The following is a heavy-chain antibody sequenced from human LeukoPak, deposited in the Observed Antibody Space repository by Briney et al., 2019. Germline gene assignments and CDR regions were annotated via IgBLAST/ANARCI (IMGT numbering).Heavy chain of an antibody. J-gene: IGHJ4*02. CDR1: GGSISSSSYY. CDR2: IYYTGSP. Sequence: PSETLSLTCTVSGGSISSSSYYWGWIRQPPGKGLEWIGSIYYTGSPFYNPSLRSRVTMSVDTAENQFSLNLSSVTAADTAVYYCARSKAGGYFPFDYWGQGTLVTVSS. CDR3: ARSKAGGYFPFDY. V-gene: IGHV4-39*01. D-gene: IGHD3-22*01.